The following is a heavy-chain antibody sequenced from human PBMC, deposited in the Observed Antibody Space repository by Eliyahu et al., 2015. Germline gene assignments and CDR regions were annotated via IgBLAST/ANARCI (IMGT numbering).Heavy chain of an antibody. CDR3: ATDLGVVVVTAIH. V-gene: IGHV3-23*01. CDR1: GLTFTNYA. Sequence: EVQLLESGGGLVQPGGSLRLSCAAYGLTFTNYAMSWVRQAPGKGLEWVSAISASGASTYYADSVKGRFTISRDSSKNTLYLQMNSLRVEDTAVYYCATDLGVVVVTAIHWGXGTLVTVSS. D-gene: IGHD2-21*02. J-gene: IGHJ4*02. CDR2: ISASGAST.